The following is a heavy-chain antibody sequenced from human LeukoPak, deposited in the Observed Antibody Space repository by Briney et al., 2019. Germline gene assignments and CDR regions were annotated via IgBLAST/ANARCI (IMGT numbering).Heavy chain of an antibody. V-gene: IGHV1-2*02. CDR2: INPSDGGT. CDR3: ARSDKCTTCSIDY. CDR1: GYIFTTYF. J-gene: IGHJ4*02. Sequence: ASVKVSCKASGYIFTTYFIHWVRQAPGQGFEWMGWINPSDGGTNYAPKFQGRVTMTRDTSISTAFMDLSRLTSDDTAVYFCARSDKCTTCSIDYWGQGTLVIVSS. D-gene: IGHD2-2*01.